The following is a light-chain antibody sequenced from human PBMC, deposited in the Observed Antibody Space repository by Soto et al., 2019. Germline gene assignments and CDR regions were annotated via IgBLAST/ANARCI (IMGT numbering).Light chain of an antibody. V-gene: IGKV1-27*01. CDR1: QGISNY. J-gene: IGKJ3*01. CDR3: QKYNSAPPFT. Sequence: DIQMTQSPSSLSASVGDRVTITCRASQGISNYLAWYQQKPGKVPKLLIYAASTLQSGVPSRFSGSGSGTDFTLTIISRQPEDVATYYCQKYNSAPPFTFGPGTKVDIK. CDR2: AAS.